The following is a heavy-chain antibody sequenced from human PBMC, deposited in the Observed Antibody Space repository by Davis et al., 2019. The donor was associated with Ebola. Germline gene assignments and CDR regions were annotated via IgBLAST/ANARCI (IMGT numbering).Heavy chain of an antibody. CDR2: ISSSSSTI. CDR1: GFTFSSYS. D-gene: IGHD4-17*01. J-gene: IGHJ6*02. V-gene: IGHV3-48*02. Sequence: PGGSLRLSCAASGFTFSSYSMNWVRQAPGKGLEWVSYISSSSSTIYYADSVKGRFTISRDNAKNSLYLQKNSLRDEDTAVYYCARGPYGDHGGYYYGMDVWGQGTTVTVSS. CDR3: ARGPYGDHGGYYYGMDV.